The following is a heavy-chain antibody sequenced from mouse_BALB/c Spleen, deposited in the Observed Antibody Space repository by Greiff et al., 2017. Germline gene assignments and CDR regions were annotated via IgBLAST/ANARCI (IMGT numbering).Heavy chain of an antibody. D-gene: IGHD1-1*02. CDR2: IWAGGST. CDR3: AREGAYYADFDY. Sequence: VKLVESGPGLVAPSQSLSITCTVSGFSLTSYGVHWVRQPPGKGLEWLGVIWAGGSTNYNSALMSRLSISKDNSKSQVFLKMNSLQTDDTAMYYCAREGAYYADFDYWGQGTTLKVSS. J-gene: IGHJ2*01. V-gene: IGHV2-9*02. CDR1: GFSLTSYG.